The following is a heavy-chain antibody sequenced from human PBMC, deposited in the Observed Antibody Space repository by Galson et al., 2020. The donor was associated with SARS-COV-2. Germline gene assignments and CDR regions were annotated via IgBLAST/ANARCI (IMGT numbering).Heavy chain of an antibody. J-gene: IGHJ5*02. CDR3: AHSSGWAVTGHNWLDP. Sequence: KMSGPTLVKPTHTLTLNCTFSGFPLHTSGVGVGWIRQPPRKALEWLALTFWDNDKWYSPSLKSRLNINNDASKNQVVLTMTNIDPVDTATYYCAHSSGWAVTGHNWLDPWGQGTLVSVSS. V-gene: IGHV2-5*02. D-gene: IGHD2-21*02. CDR2: TFWDNDK. CDR1: GFPLHTSGVG.